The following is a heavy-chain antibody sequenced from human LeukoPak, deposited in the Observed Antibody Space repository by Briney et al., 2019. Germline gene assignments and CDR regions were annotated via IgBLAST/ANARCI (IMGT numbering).Heavy chain of an antibody. V-gene: IGHV3-7*01. D-gene: IGHD3-9*01. CDR1: RFTFGSYW. CDR2: IKRDGSEK. J-gene: IGHJ4*02. CDR3: ARLLRYFDY. Sequence: GGSLRLSCAASRFTFGSYWMTWVRQAPGKGLEWVANIKRDGSEKYYVDSVKGRFTISRDNAKNSLYLQMNSLRAEDTAIYYCARLLRYFDYWGQGTLVAVSS.